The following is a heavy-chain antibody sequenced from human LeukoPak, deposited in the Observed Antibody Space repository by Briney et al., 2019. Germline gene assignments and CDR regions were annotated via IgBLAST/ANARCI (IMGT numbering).Heavy chain of an antibody. D-gene: IGHD6-19*01. CDR2: ISGNGGST. J-gene: IGHJ2*01. Sequence: GGSLRLSCAASGFTFSSYDMNWVRQAPGKGLEWVASISGNGGSTYYADSVKGRFTISRDNSRNAVFLQMISPRDDDTAIYYCAKIERWLVHGFDLWGRGTLDTVSS. V-gene: IGHV3-23*01. CDR1: GFTFSSYD. CDR3: AKIERWLVHGFDL.